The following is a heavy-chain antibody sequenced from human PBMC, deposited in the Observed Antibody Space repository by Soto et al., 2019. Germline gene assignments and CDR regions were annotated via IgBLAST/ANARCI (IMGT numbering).Heavy chain of an antibody. J-gene: IGHJ4*02. Sequence: QVQLQESGPGLVKPSGTLSLTCAVSGVSISSSNWWSWVRHPPGKGLEWIGEIYHSGRTNYTPSLKSRVTISVDKSKHQFSRKLSAVTAADTAVYYCGRVNQGSTTTRPHYYFDYWGQGTLVTGSS. D-gene: IGHD1-1*01. CDR2: IYHSGRT. CDR3: GRVNQGSTTTRPHYYFDY. V-gene: IGHV4-4*02. CDR1: GVSISSSNW.